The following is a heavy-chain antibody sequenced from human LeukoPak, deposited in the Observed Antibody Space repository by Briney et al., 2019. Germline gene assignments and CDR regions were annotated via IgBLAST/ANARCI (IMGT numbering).Heavy chain of an antibody. CDR1: GFTFSSYA. D-gene: IGHD3-10*01. V-gene: IGHV3-23*01. CDR3: ARDIRGSGNYGWFDP. CDR2: ISASGGTT. Sequence: PGGSLRLSCVASGFTFSSYAMSWVRQAPGKGLEWVDSISASGGTTYYLDSVRGRFTISRDNSKNTLYLQMNSLRDEDTAIYSCARDIRGSGNYGWFDPWGQGTLVTVSS. J-gene: IGHJ5*02.